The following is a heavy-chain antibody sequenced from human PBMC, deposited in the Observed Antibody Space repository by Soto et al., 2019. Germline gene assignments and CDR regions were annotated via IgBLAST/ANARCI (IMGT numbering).Heavy chain of an antibody. CDR2: ISWNSGSI. Sequence: DVQLVESGGGLVQPGRSLRLSCAASGFTFDDYAMHWVRQAPGKGLAWVSGISWNSGSIGYADSVKGRFTISRDNAKNSLYLQMNSLRAEDTALYYCAKDRGLVLSFYFDYWRQGTLVTVSS. CDR1: GFTFDDYA. V-gene: IGHV3-9*01. J-gene: IGHJ4*02. D-gene: IGHD6-19*01. CDR3: AKDRGLVLSFYFDY.